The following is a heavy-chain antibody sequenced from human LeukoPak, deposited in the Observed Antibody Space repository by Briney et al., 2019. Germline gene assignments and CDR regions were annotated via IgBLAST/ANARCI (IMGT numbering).Heavy chain of an antibody. CDR3: AKDRGVGSTSCYDY. CDR1: GFTFSSDA. CDR2: ISGSGGST. V-gene: IGHV3-23*01. Sequence: AGGSLRLSCAASGFTFSSDAMSWVRQAPGKGLEWVSAISGSGGSTYYADSVKGRFTISRDNSKNTLYLQMNSLRAEDTAVYYCAKDRGVGSTSCYDYWGQGTLVTASS. J-gene: IGHJ4*02. D-gene: IGHD2-2*01.